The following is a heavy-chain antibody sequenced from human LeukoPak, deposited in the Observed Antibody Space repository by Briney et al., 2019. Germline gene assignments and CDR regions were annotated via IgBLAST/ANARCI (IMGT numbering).Heavy chain of an antibody. CDR2: IYYSGST. D-gene: IGHD3-22*01. V-gene: IGHV4-39*01. Sequence: SETLSLTCTVSGGSISSSSYYWGWIRQPPGKGLEWIGSIYYSGSTYYNPSLKSRVTISVDTSKNQFSLKLSSVTAADTAVYYCARSYYYDSCGYRIWRWADAFDIWGQGTMVTVSS. CDR1: GGSISSSSYY. CDR3: ARSYYYDSCGYRIWRWADAFDI. J-gene: IGHJ3*02.